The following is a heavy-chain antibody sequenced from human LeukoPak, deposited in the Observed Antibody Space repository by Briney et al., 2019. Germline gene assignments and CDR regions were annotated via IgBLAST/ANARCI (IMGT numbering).Heavy chain of an antibody. J-gene: IGHJ4*02. Sequence: VGALRLSCAAAGVSFSIYWMRWGRQAPGKGGEWGANIKQDGSEKYYVDSVKGRVTISRDNAKNSLYLQMKSLRDEDTAVYYCARDLRALKCWGQGTMVTVSS. CDR2: IKQDGSEK. CDR1: GVSFSIYW. V-gene: IGHV3-7*01. CDR3: ARDLRALKC. D-gene: IGHD4-17*01.